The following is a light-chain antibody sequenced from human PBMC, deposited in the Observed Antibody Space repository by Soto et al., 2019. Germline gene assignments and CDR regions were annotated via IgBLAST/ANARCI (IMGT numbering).Light chain of an antibody. Sequence: QSALIQPRSVSGSPGQSVTISCTGTSSDVGVYKYVSWYRQHPGKAPKLMIYDVITRPSGVPDRFSGSKSGNTASLTISGLQAEVEADYYCCSYAGDYTFVFGSGTKVTVL. CDR2: DVI. CDR3: CSYAGDYTFV. CDR1: SSDVGVYKY. V-gene: IGLV2-11*01. J-gene: IGLJ1*01.